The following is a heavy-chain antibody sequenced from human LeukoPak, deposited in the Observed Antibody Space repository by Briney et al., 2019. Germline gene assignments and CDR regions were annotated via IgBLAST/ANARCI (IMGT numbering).Heavy chain of an antibody. CDR1: GGSFSGYY. CDR3: ARVASSSWYFGYYYYYGMDV. D-gene: IGHD6-13*01. CDR2: IIHSGST. J-gene: IGHJ6*04. Sequence: PSETLSLTCAVYGGSFSGYYWSWIRQPPGKGLEWIGEIIHSGSTNYNPSLKSRVTISVDTSKNQFSLKLSSVTAADTAVYYCARVASSSWYFGYYYYYGMDVWGKGTTVTVSS. V-gene: IGHV4-34*12.